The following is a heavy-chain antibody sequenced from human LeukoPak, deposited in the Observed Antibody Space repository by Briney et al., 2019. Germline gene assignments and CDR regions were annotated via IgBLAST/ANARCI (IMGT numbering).Heavy chain of an antibody. CDR2: ISYDGSNK. Sequence: GGSLRLSCAASGFTFSSYGMHWVRQAPGKGLEWVAVISYDGSNKYYADSVKGRFTISRDNSKNTLYLQMNSLRAEDTAVYYCAKGRRREMATIEFDYWGRGTLVTVSS. CDR3: AKGRRREMATIEFDY. CDR1: GFTFSSYG. D-gene: IGHD5-24*01. J-gene: IGHJ4*02. V-gene: IGHV3-30*18.